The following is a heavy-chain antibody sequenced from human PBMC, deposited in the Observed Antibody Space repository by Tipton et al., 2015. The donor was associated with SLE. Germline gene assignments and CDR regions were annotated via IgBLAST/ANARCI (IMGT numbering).Heavy chain of an antibody. CDR3: AATGRKYYYDSSGYSDY. J-gene: IGHJ4*02. D-gene: IGHD3-22*01. V-gene: IGHV1-2*06. CDR2: INPKSGGT. CDR1: GYTFTGYY. Sequence: QLVQSGAEVKKPGASVKVSCKASGYTFTGYYIHWVRQAPGQGLEWMGRINPKSGGTNYAQKFQGRVTMTRDTSISTAYMELSRLRSDDTAVYYCAATGRKYYYDSSGYSDYWGQGTLVTVSS.